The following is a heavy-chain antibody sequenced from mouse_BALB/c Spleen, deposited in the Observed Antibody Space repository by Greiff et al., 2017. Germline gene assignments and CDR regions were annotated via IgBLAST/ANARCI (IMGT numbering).Heavy chain of an antibody. CDR2: ISSGSSTI. J-gene: IGHJ2*01. CDR3: ARSGDGSYYFDY. CDR1: GFTFSSFG. Sequence: EVQGVESGGGLVQPGGSRKLSCAASGFTFSSFGMHWVRQAPEKGLEWVAYISSGSSTIYYADTVKGRFTISRDNPKNTLFLQMTSLRSEDTAMYYCARSGDGSYYFDYWGQGTTLTVSS. V-gene: IGHV5-17*02. D-gene: IGHD2-3*01.